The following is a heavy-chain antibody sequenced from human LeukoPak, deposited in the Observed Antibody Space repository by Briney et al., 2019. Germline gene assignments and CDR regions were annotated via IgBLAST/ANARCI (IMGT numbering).Heavy chain of an antibody. J-gene: IGHJ6*03. CDR3: ARAQSGILPYYMDV. V-gene: IGHV3-33*01. Sequence: GGSLRLSCAASGFTFSSYGMHWVRQAPGKGLEGVAVIWYDGSNKYYADSVKGRFTISRDNSKNTLYLQMNSLRAEDTAVYYCARAQSGILPYYMDVWGKGTTVTVSS. CDR2: IWYDGSNK. CDR1: GFTFSSYG. D-gene: IGHD3-10*01.